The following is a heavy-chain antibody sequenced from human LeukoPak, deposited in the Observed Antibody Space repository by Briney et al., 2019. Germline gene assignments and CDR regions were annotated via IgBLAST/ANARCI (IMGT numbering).Heavy chain of an antibody. V-gene: IGHV3-53*01. J-gene: IGHJ4*02. D-gene: IGHD3-10*01. CDR1: GFTVSSKY. Sequence: GGSLRLSCAASGFTVSSKYMSWVRQAPGKGLEWVSVLYAGGSTYYSDSVKGRFTISRDNSKNTLYLQMNSLRADDTAVYYCARGKDASGNLLDYWGQGTLVTVSS. CDR3: ARGKDASGNLLDY. CDR2: LYAGGST.